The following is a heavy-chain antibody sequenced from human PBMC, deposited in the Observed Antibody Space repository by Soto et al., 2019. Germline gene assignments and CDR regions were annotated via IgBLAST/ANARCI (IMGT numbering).Heavy chain of an antibody. CDR3: ARRSMIRGVSWFDS. V-gene: IGHV1-46*01. Sequence: ASVKVSCKTSGYIFTDYYMHWVRQAPGQGLEWMGVINPNANGATRDAQKFQGRLTMTRDKSTSIVYMDLTDLRSEDTAMYYCARRSMIRGVSWFDSWGQGTLVTVSS. D-gene: IGHD3-10*01. CDR2: INPNANGAT. CDR1: GYIFTDYY. J-gene: IGHJ5*01.